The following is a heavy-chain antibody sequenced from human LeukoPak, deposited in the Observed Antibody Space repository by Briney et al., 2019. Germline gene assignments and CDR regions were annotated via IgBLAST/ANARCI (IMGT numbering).Heavy chain of an antibody. CDR1: GFTFSNYA. CDR2: ISGSGGST. D-gene: IGHD3-9*01. V-gene: IGHV3-23*01. CDR3: AKWGDYDILTGYYDSDY. Sequence: GGSLRLSCAASGFTFSNYAMSWVRQAPGEGLEWVSAISGSGGSTYYADSVKGRFTISRDNSKNTLYLQMNSLRAEDTAVYYCAKWGDYDILTGYYDSDYWGQGTLVTVSS. J-gene: IGHJ4*02.